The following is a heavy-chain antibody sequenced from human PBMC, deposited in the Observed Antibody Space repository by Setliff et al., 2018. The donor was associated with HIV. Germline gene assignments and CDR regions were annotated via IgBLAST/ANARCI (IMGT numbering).Heavy chain of an antibody. J-gene: IGHJ5*02. CDR2: IDYSWNT. Sequence: PSETLSLTCSVSGDSISRYYWSWIRQPPGKGLEWIGYIDYSWNTNYNSSLKSRVTISEDTSKKQVSLRLRFVTAADTAVYYCARGNTISEVVTTNWLDPWGQGTLVTVSS. CDR1: GDSISRYY. D-gene: IGHD3-3*01. CDR3: ARGNTISEVVTTNWLDP. V-gene: IGHV4-59*01.